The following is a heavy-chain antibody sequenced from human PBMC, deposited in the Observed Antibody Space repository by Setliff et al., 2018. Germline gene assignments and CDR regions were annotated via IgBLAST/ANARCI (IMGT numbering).Heavy chain of an antibody. J-gene: IGHJ4*02. CDR3: ARTCSGSGCYAGLES. CDR1: GFTFSSYS. Sequence: GGSLRLSCAASGFTFSSYSMNWVRQAPGKGLEWVAFIRRSSGSDTYYADSVKGRFTISRDNAMNSLYLQMNSLRAEDTAVYYCARTCSGSGCYAGLESWGQGTPVTVSS. V-gene: IGHV3-21*05. D-gene: IGHD2-15*01. CDR2: IRRSSGSDT.